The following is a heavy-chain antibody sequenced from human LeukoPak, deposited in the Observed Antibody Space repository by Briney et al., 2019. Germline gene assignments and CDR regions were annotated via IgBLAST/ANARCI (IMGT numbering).Heavy chain of an antibody. J-gene: IGHJ4*02. Sequence: PGRSLRLSCAASGFTFSSYGMHWVRQAPGKGLEWVAVISYDGSNKYYADSVKGRFTISRDNSKNTLYLQMNSLRAEDTAVYYCAREGHTYYDFWSGCFDYWGQGTLVTVSS. CDR2: ISYDGSNK. V-gene: IGHV3-30*03. D-gene: IGHD3-3*01. CDR3: AREGHTYYDFWSGCFDY. CDR1: GFTFSSYG.